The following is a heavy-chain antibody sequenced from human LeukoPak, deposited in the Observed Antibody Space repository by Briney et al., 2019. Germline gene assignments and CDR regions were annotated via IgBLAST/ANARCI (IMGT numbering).Heavy chain of an antibody. V-gene: IGHV3-23*01. CDR3: AKDSTAYSSGWYLSGTGSSWFDP. D-gene: IGHD6-19*01. CDR1: GFTFSSYA. CDR2: ISGSGGST. J-gene: IGHJ5*02. Sequence: GGSLRLSCAASGFTFSSYAMSWVRQAPGKGLEWVSAISGSGGSTYYADSVKGRFTISRDNSKNTLYLQMNSLRAEDTAVYYCAKDSTAYSSGWYLSGTGSSWFDPWGQGTLVTVSS.